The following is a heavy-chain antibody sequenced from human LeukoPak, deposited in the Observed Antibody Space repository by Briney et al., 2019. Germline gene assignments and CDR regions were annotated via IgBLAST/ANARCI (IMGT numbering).Heavy chain of an antibody. V-gene: IGHV3-23*01. CDR3: VKDPRDTYGTNWFVS. CDR1: GFSFGNYA. J-gene: IGHJ5*01. CDR2: ISVTGGAT. Sequence: GGSLRLSCVASGFSFGNYALSWVRQAPGKGLQWVSQISVTGGATWYAGFARDRFTISRENSKKTLYLQMSGLRVEDTAMYYCVKDPRDTYGTNWFVSWGQGTLLIVSS. D-gene: IGHD2-21*01.